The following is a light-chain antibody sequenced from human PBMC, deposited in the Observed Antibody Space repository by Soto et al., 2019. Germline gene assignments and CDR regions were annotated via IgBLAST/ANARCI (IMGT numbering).Light chain of an antibody. V-gene: IGKV2-30*02. CDR3: LHGSHWPT. J-gene: IGKJ2*01. CDR2: KVS. Sequence: DVVMTKSPLSLPVTLGQPASISCRSSQSLVQGDGNTYLNWFQQRTGQSPRRMIYKVSNRDSMVPDRSSGRGYGTDVTLQSSRLEAEDVVIYCCLHGSHWPTFGQGTKLEIK. CDR1: QSLVQGDGNTY.